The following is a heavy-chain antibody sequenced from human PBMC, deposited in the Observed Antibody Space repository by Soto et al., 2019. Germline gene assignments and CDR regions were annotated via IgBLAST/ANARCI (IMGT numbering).Heavy chain of an antibody. CDR2: VSHDGRNT. CDR1: GFTFSDYA. CDR3: AKGGRKWLVKSDFND. Sequence: VQLVESGGCVVQPGRSLRRSCAASGFTFSDYAMHWVRQAPGKGLEWVAVVSHDGRNTHYADSVKVRFTISSDSSKNTVSLEMTSLRAADTAVYYCAKGGRKWLVKSDFNDWGQGALVTVSS. D-gene: IGHD6-19*01. J-gene: IGHJ4*02. V-gene: IGHV3-30*18.